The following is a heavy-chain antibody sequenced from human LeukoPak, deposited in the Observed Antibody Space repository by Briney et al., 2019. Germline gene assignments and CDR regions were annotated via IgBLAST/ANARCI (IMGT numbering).Heavy chain of an antibody. CDR1: GGSISSYH. V-gene: IGHV4-59*01. CDR3: ARESRVPEYFDY. CDR2: IYYSGST. Sequence: SETLSLTCTVSGGSISSYHWSWIRQPPGKGLEWIGYIYYSGSTNYNPSLRSRVTISVDTSKNQFSLKLSSVTAADTAVYYCARESRVPEYFDYWGQGTLVTVSS. D-gene: IGHD6-6*01. J-gene: IGHJ4*02.